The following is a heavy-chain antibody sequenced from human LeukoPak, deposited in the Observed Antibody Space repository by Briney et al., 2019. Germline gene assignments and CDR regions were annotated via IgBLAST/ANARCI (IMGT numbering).Heavy chain of an antibody. D-gene: IGHD6-6*01. J-gene: IGHJ4*02. CDR1: GGSFSGYY. CDR3: ARRRSSQDY. V-gene: IGHV4-34*01. CDR2: INHSGST. Sequence: SETLSLTCAVYGGSFSGYYWSWIRQPPGKGPEWIGEINHSGSTNYNPSLKSRVTISVDTSKNQFSLKLSSVTAADTAVYYCARRRSSQDYWGQGTLVTVSS.